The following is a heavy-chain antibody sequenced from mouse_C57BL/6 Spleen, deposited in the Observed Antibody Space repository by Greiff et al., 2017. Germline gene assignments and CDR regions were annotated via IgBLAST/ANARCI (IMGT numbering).Heavy chain of an antibody. V-gene: IGHV5-16*01. CDR1: GFTFSDYY. CDR3: ARGGDFDY. Sequence: EVQGVASEGGLVQPGSSMKLSCTASGFTFSDYYMAWVRQVPEKGLEWVANINYDGSSTYYLDSLKSRFIISRDNAKNILYLQMSSLKSEDTATYYCARGGDFDYWGQGTTLTVSS. J-gene: IGHJ2*01. CDR2: INYDGSST.